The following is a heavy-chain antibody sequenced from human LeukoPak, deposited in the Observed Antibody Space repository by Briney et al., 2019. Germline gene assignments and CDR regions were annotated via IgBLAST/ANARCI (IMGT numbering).Heavy chain of an antibody. J-gene: IGHJ6*03. CDR1: GGSISSYY. CDR3: ARSGGYSYGSYYYYMDV. CDR2: VYYSGST. Sequence: PSETLSLTCTVSGGSISSYYWSWIRQPPGKGLEWIGRVYYSGSTNYNPPLKSRVTISVDTSKSQFSLKLSSVTAADTAVYYCARSGGYSYGSYYYYMDVWGKGTTVTVSS. V-gene: IGHV4-59*01. D-gene: IGHD5-18*01.